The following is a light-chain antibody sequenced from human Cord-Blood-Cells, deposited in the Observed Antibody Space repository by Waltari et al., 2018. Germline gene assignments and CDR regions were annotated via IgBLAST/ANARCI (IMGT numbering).Light chain of an antibody. CDR3: RSYAGSHTYV. V-gene: IGLV2-11*01. J-gene: IGLJ1*01. CDR1: SSNVGGYHH. Sequence: QFARTQPRSVSGSPGQTVTISCTGTSSNVGGYHHVSCYQQHPGKAPKLMIYDVSTPPSGVPDRFSGSKSGNTASRTISGRQAEDAADYYSRSYAGSHTYVFGTGTKVTVL. CDR2: DVS.